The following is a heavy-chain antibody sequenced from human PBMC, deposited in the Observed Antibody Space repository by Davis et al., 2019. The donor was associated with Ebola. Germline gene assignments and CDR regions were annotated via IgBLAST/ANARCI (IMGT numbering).Heavy chain of an antibody. D-gene: IGHD5-12*01. CDR2: IYYSGST. J-gene: IGHJ6*04. Sequence: SETLSLTCTVSGGSISSGGYYWSWIRQHPGKGLEWIGYIYYSGSTYYNPSLKSRVTISVDTSKNQFSLKLSSVTAADTAVYYCARLYSGFVYYGMDVWGKGTTVTVSS. V-gene: IGHV4-31*03. CDR3: ARLYSGFVYYGMDV. CDR1: GGSISSGGYY.